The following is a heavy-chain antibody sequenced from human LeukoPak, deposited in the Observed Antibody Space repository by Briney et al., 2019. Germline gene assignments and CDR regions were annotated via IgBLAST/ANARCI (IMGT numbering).Heavy chain of an antibody. D-gene: IGHD3-10*01. V-gene: IGHV4-30-2*01. Sequence: SQTLSLTCAVSGASISSGDYSWSWIRQPAGKGLEWIGYIYHSGSTTYNPSLKSRLTISLDRSKNQISLKLNSVTAADTAVYYCAADYTSRSYRFDHWGQGTLVTVSS. CDR1: GASISSGDYS. J-gene: IGHJ4*02. CDR3: AADYTSRSYRFDH. CDR2: IYHSGST.